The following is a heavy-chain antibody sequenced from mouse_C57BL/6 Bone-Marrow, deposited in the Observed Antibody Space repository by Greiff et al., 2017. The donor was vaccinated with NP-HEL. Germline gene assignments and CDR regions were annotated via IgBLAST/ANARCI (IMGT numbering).Heavy chain of an antibody. CDR2: IYPRSGNT. CDR1: GYTFTSYG. CDR3: AREIYYYGRGYWYFDG. J-gene: IGHJ1*03. V-gene: IGHV1-81*01. D-gene: IGHD1-1*01. Sequence: VQGVESGAELARPGASVKLSCKASGYTFTSYGISWVKQRTGQGLEWIGEIYPRSGNTYYNEKFKGKATLTADKSSSTAYMELSSLTSEDSAVYFWAREIYYYGRGYWYFDGWGTGTTVTVSS.